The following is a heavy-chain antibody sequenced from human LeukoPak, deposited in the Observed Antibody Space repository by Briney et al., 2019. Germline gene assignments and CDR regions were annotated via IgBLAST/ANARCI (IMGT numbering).Heavy chain of an antibody. Sequence: GGSLRLSCVASGFTFDDYAMHWVRQAPGRGLEWVSSISWNSGRIGYADSVKGRFTISRDNAKNSLYLQMNSLRVEDTAFYYCAKDNRRHYTSGPNPDSLHWGQGALVTVSS. CDR1: GFTFDDYA. V-gene: IGHV3-9*01. D-gene: IGHD6-19*01. J-gene: IGHJ4*02. CDR2: ISWNSGRI. CDR3: AKDNRRHYTSGPNPDSLH.